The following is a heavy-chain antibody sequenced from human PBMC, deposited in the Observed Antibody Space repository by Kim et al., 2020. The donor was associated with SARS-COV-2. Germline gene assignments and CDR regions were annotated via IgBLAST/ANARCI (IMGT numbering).Heavy chain of an antibody. D-gene: IGHD3-16*01. V-gene: IGHV3-33*01. Sequence: GGSLRLSCAASGFTFSSHGMHWVRQAPGKGLGWVAVIWYDGINKYYADSLKGRLTISRDNSKNTLYLQWNSLRVEDTAGYYFARDDGIRHYYYMNVWGKG. J-gene: IGHJ6*03. CDR3: ARDDGIRHYYYMNV. CDR2: IWYDGINK. CDR1: GFTFSSHG.